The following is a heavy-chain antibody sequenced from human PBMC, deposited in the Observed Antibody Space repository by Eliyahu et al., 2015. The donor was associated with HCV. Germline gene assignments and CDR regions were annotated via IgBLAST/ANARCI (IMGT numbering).Heavy chain of an antibody. V-gene: IGHV3-33*01. CDR3: ARDGRCSSTSCYDYYYYGMDV. D-gene: IGHD2-2*01. CDR1: XFTFSXYG. Sequence: QVQLVESGGGVVQPGRSLRLSCAASXFTFSXYGXXWVRQAPGKGLEWVAVIWYDGSNKYYADSVKGRFTISRDNSKNTLYLQMNSLRAEDTAVYYCARDGRCSSTSCYDYYYYGMDVWGQGTTVTVSS. CDR2: IWYDGSNK. J-gene: IGHJ6*02.